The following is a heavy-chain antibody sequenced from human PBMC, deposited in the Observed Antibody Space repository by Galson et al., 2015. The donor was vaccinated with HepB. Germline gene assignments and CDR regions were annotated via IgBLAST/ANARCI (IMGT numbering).Heavy chain of an antibody. CDR3: AREVVTYCGGDCSDAFDI. J-gene: IGHJ3*02. Sequence: SVKVSCKASGYTFTGYYMHWVRQATGQGLEWMGRINPDSGGTNYAQNFQGRVTMTRDTSISTAYMELSRLISDDTAVYYCAREVVTYCGGDCSDAFDIWGQGTMVTVSS. V-gene: IGHV1-2*06. CDR2: INPDSGGT. CDR1: GYTFTGYY. D-gene: IGHD2-21*01.